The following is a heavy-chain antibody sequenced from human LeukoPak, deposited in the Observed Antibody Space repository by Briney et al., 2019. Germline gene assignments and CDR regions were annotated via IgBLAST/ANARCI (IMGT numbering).Heavy chain of an antibody. V-gene: IGHV3-7*01. J-gene: IGHJ4*02. CDR1: GFAFSSYW. CDR3: ARLGGSYYTY. Sequence: GGCLRLSCVASGFAFSSYWMSWVRQAPGKGLEWVANIKQDGGEKYYVDSVKGRFTISRDNAKNSLFLQMNSLRVEDTAVYYCARLGGSYYTYWGQGTLVTVSS. CDR2: IKQDGGEK. D-gene: IGHD1-26*01.